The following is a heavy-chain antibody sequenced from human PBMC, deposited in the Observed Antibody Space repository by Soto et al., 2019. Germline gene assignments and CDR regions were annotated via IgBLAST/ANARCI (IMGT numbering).Heavy chain of an antibody. CDR3: ARPGGASSSWYGGY. V-gene: IGHV1-69*12. J-gene: IGHJ4*02. CDR1: GGTFSSYA. Sequence: QVQLVQSGAEVKKPGSSVKVSCKASGGTFSSYAISWVRQAPGQGLEWMGGIIPIFGTANYAQKVQGRVTITADESTSTAYMKLSSLRSEDTALYYCARPGGASSSWYGGYWGQGTLVTVSS. D-gene: IGHD6-13*01. CDR2: IIPIFGTA.